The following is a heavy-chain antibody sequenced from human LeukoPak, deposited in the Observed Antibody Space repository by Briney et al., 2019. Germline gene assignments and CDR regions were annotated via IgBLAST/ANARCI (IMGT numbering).Heavy chain of an antibody. D-gene: IGHD2-15*01. J-gene: IGHJ1*01. CDR1: GGTFSSYA. V-gene: IGHV1-69*06. CDR3: ARSGGYCSGGSCYSSAEYFQH. Sequence: SVKVSCKASGGTFSSYAISWVRQAPGQGFEWMGGIIPIFGTANYAQKFQGRVTITADKSTSTAYMELSSLRSEDTAVYYCARSGGYCSGGSCYSSAEYFQHWGQGTLVTVSS. CDR2: IIPIFGTA.